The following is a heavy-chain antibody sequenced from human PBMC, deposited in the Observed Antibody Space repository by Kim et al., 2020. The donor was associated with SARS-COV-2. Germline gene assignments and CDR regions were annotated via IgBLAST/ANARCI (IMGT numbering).Heavy chain of an antibody. Sequence: KFQGRVTITRDTSASTTYMELSGLRSEDTAVYYCARDRCGSACYDDYFDYWGQGTLVTVSS. CDR3: ARDRCGSACYDDYFDY. J-gene: IGHJ4*02. D-gene: IGHD2-21*02. V-gene: IGHV1-3*01.